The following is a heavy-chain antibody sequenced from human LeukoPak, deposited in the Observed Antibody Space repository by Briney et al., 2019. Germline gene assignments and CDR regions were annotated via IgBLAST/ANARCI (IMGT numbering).Heavy chain of an antibody. D-gene: IGHD2-8*01. V-gene: IGHV4-30-4*08. Sequence: KTSQTLSLTRTVSGGSISSGDYYWSWIRQPPGKGLEWIGYIYYSGSTYYNPSLKSRVTISVDTSKNQFSLKLSSVTAADTAVYYCARAPGYPFVPYYFDYWGQGTLVTVSS. CDR3: ARAPGYPFVPYYFDY. J-gene: IGHJ4*02. CDR1: GGSISSGDYY. CDR2: IYYSGST.